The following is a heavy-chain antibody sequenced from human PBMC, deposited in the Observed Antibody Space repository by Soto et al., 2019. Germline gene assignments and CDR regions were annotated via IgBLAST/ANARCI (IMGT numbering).Heavy chain of an antibody. J-gene: IGHJ6*03. CDR2: ISGSGGST. V-gene: IGHV3-23*01. CDR1: GFTFSSYA. CDR3: AKWFRDQLLSQPYYYYYYMDV. Sequence: GGSLRLSCAASGFTFSSYAMSWVRQAPGKGLEWVSAISGSGGSTYYADSVKGRFTISRDNSKNTLYLQMNSLRAEDTAVYYCAKWFRDQLLSQPYYYYYYMDVWGKGTTVTVSS. D-gene: IGHD2-2*01.